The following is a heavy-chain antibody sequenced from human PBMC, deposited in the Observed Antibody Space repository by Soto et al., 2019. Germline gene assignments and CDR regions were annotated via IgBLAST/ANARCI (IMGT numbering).Heavy chain of an antibody. J-gene: IGHJ3*02. CDR3: ARIRSGLHIPEDAFDI. CDR2: INAGNGNT. Sequence: QVQLVQSGAEVKKPGASVKVSCKASGYTFTSYAMHWVRQAPGQRLEWMGWINAGNGNTKYSQKFQGRVTITRDTSAGTAYMELSSLRSEDTAVYYCARIRSGLHIPEDAFDIWGQGTMVTVSS. V-gene: IGHV1-3*01. CDR1: GYTFTSYA. D-gene: IGHD2-21*01.